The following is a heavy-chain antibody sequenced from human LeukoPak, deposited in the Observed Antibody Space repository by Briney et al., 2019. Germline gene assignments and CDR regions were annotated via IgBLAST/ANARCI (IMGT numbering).Heavy chain of an antibody. CDR2: ISYDGSNK. V-gene: IGHV3-30*18. Sequence: GGSLRLSCAASGFTFSSYGMHWVRQAPGKGLEWVAVISYDGSNKHYADSVKGRLTISRDNSENTLYLQMNSLRAEDTAVYYCAKDYLGGSYSFDYWGQGTLVTVSS. CDR1: GFTFSSYG. J-gene: IGHJ4*02. CDR3: AKDYLGGSYSFDY. D-gene: IGHD1-26*01.